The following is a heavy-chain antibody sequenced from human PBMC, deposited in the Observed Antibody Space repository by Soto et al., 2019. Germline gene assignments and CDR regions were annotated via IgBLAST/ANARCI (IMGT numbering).Heavy chain of an antibody. V-gene: IGHV3-30*18. J-gene: IGHJ4*02. CDR1: GFTFSSYG. Sequence: GGSLRLSCAASGFTFSSYGMHWVRQAPGKGLEWVAVISYDGSNKYYADSVKGRFTISRDNSKNTLYLQMNSLRAEDTAVYYCAKDQGVVPAAMGNFDYWGQGTLVTVSS. CDR3: AKDQGVVPAAMGNFDY. D-gene: IGHD2-2*01. CDR2: ISYDGSNK.